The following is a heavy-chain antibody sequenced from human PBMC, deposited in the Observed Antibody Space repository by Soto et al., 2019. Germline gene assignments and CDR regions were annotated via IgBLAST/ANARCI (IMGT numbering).Heavy chain of an antibody. D-gene: IGHD4-4*01. V-gene: IGHV3-23*01. CDR3: ANTYSNYGYFDY. CDR2: IGAGGGSI. J-gene: IGHJ4*02. CDR1: GFTFSGKT. Sequence: GSLRLSCAASGFTFSGKTMYWVRQAPGKGLEWVSPIGAGGGSIYYADSVKGRFTISRDNSKNTLYLQMNSLRAEDTAVYYCANTYSNYGYFDYWGQGTLVTVSS.